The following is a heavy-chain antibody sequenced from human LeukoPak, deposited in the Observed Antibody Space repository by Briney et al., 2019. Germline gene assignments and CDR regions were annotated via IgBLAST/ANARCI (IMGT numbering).Heavy chain of an antibody. J-gene: IGHJ4*02. D-gene: IGHD2-15*01. Sequence: GGSLRLSCAASGFTFSSYSMNWVRQAPGKGLEWVSSISSSSSYIYYADSVKGRFTISRDNAKNSLYPQMNSLRAEDTAVYYCARVGSGGAKTDYWGQGTLVTVSS. CDR1: GFTFSSYS. V-gene: IGHV3-21*01. CDR2: ISSSSSYI. CDR3: ARVGSGGAKTDY.